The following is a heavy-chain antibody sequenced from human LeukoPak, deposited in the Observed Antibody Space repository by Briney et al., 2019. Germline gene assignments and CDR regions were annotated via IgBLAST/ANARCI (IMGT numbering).Heavy chain of an antibody. V-gene: IGHV4-59*01. CDR3: ARGGGWTGARKDFGY. D-gene: IGHD3/OR15-3a*01. CDR1: GGSISYYY. Sequence: SETLSLTCTVSGGSISYYYWSWIRLTPGKGLEWIGYIYYSGSTNYNPSLRSRVTISVDTSKNQFSLKLTSVTAADTAVYYCARGGGWTGARKDFGYWGQGTLVTVSS. CDR2: IYYSGST. J-gene: IGHJ4*02.